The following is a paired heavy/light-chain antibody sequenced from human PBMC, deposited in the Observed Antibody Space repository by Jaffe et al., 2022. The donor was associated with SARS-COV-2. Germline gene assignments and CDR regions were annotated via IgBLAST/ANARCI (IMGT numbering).Light chain of an antibody. CDR2: KAS. CDR1: ESVGRW. CDR3: QQHNTLWS. J-gene: IGKJ1*01. Sequence: DIPMTQSPSTLSASVGDRVTITCRASESVGRWLAWFQQKPGKAPKLLIYKASTLQSGVPSRFSGSGFGTEFTLTISSLQPDDFATYYCQQHNTLWSFGRGTKVEI. V-gene: IGKV1-5*03.
Heavy chain of an antibody. CDR3: SRLVSQLERLVDY. CDR1: SGSITSGTYY. CDR2: VYYNGNT. J-gene: IGHJ4*02. Sequence: QLQLRESGPGLVKPWETLSLTCTVSSGSITSGTYYWGWIRQPPGKGLEWIGAVYYNGNTYYDPSLRSRVTISLDTSKNQFSLRLTSVTAADTAVYYCSRLVSQLERLVDYWGQGTLVTVSS. D-gene: IGHD1-1*01. V-gene: IGHV4-39*01.